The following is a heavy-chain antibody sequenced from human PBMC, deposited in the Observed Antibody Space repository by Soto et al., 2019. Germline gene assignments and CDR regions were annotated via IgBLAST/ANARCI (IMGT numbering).Heavy chain of an antibody. V-gene: IGHV3-74*01. Sequence: EVQLVESGGGLVQPGGSLTLSCAASGFTFSNYWMHWVRQAPGKGLVWVSRINSGVSSTSYADSVKGRFTISRDNARNTLYVQMNSLRVEDTAVYYCARAGDRGYEPDDWGQGTLVTVSS. D-gene: IGHD5-12*01. CDR2: INSGVSST. CDR3: ARAGDRGYEPDD. CDR1: GFTFSNYW. J-gene: IGHJ4*02.